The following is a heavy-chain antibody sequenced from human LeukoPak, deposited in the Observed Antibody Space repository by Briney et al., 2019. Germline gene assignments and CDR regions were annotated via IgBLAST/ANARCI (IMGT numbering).Heavy chain of an antibody. D-gene: IGHD1/OR15-1a*01. J-gene: IGHJ4*02. Sequence: GGSLRLSCAASGFTLSNYGMSWVRQAPGKGLEWVSVITCNGGSTYYADSVKGRFTISRANSKNTLYLQMNSLRAEDTAVYYCAKDKLEQRPYFFDYWGQGTLVTVSS. CDR2: ITCNGGST. CDR3: AKDKLEQRPYFFDY. V-gene: IGHV3-23*01. CDR1: GFTLSNYG.